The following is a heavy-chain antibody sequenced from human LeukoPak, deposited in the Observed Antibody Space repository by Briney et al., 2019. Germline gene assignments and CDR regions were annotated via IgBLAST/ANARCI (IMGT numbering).Heavy chain of an antibody. Sequence: SETLFLTCTVSGGSISSSSYYWGWIRQPPGKGLEWIGSIYYSGSTNYNPSLKSRVTISVDTSKNQFSLKLSSVTAADTAVYYCARQVEGYSGYDSLDYWGQGTLVTVSS. D-gene: IGHD5-12*01. CDR2: IYYSGST. V-gene: IGHV4-39*01. J-gene: IGHJ4*02. CDR1: GGSISSSSYY. CDR3: ARQVEGYSGYDSLDY.